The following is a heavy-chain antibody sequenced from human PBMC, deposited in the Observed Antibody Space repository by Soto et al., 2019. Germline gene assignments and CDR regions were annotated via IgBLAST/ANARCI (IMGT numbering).Heavy chain of an antibody. CDR3: ARKKPGNYGMDV. CDR2: IYSGDST. V-gene: IGHV3-53*02. J-gene: IGHJ6*02. Sequence: EVQLEDTGGGLIQPGGSLRLSCAASGFIISSNNMNWVRQAPGKGLEWVSIIYSGDSTSYAGSVKGRFTISRDNSKNTVFLQMNSLRAEDTAVYYCARKKPGNYGMDVWGRGTTVTVSS. CDR1: GFIISSNN. D-gene: IGHD3-10*01.